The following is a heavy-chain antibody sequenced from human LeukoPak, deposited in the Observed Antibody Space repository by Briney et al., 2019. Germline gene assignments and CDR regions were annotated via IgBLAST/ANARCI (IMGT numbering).Heavy chain of an antibody. D-gene: IGHD3-22*01. CDR2: INRDGSQK. V-gene: IGHV3-7*01. CDR1: GFSLSGYW. CDR3: AKEGETYYYDSSGYPITHFDY. J-gene: IGHJ4*02. Sequence: GGSLRLSCAASGFSLSGYWMTWVRQAPGKGLEWVANINRDGSQKNHVDSVQGRFTISRDNAKNSLYLQMNSLRAEDTAVYYCAKEGETYYYDSSGYPITHFDYWGQGTLVTVSS.